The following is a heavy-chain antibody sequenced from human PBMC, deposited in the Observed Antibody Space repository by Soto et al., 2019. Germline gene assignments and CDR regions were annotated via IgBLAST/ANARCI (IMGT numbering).Heavy chain of an antibody. CDR2: IVVGSGNT. J-gene: IGHJ3*02. CDR1: GFTFTSSA. D-gene: IGHD6-6*01. V-gene: IGHV1-58*01. CDR3: AADRGGHSSSSHGFAFDI. Sequence: ASVKVSCKASGFTFTSSAVQWVRQAGGQRLEWIGWIVVGSGNTNYAQKFQERVTITRDMSTSTAYMELSSLRSEDTAVYYCAADRGGHSSSSHGFAFDIGGQGTRVT.